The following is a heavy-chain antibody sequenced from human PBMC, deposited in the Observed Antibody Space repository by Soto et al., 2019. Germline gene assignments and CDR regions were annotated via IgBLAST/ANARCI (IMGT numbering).Heavy chain of an antibody. CDR2: IVADGTGL. CDR3: ASDDDLPGNGLDH. V-gene: IGHV3-33*01. CDR1: GFRFSNYG. Sequence: QVQLVESGGGVVQPGRSLRLSCAASGFRFSNYGMHWVRQAPGKGLEWLAVIVADGTGLHYADSVRGRFTISRDNSKNTLYLQLNSLGAAATAQYFCASDDDLPGNGLDHWAQGTLVTVSS. J-gene: IGHJ4*02.